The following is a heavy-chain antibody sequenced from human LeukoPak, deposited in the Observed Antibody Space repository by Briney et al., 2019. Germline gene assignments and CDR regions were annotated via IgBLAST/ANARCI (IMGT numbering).Heavy chain of an antibody. J-gene: IGHJ4*02. V-gene: IGHV3-15*01. Sequence: GGSLRLSCAASGFTFSNAWMSWVRQAPGKGLEWVGRIKSKTDGGTTDYAAPVKGRFTISRDDSKNTLYLQMNSLKTEDTAVYYCTTQTASGWYYRYFDYWGQGTLVTVSS. CDR1: GFTFSNAW. CDR2: IKSKTDGGTT. CDR3: TTQTASGWYYRYFDY. D-gene: IGHD6-19*01.